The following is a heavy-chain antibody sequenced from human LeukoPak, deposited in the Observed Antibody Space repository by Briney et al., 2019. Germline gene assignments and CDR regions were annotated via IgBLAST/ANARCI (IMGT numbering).Heavy chain of an antibody. CDR1: GGTFSSYA. D-gene: IGHD2-2*01. CDR2: IIPIFGTA. V-gene: IGHV1-69*13. J-gene: IGHJ4*02. Sequence: GASVKVSCKASGGTFSSYAISWVRQAPGQGLEWMGGIIPIFGTANYAQKFQGRVTITADESTSTAYMELSSLRSEDTAVYYCARVGDCSSTSCPDYWGQGTLVTVSS. CDR3: ARVGDCSSTSCPDY.